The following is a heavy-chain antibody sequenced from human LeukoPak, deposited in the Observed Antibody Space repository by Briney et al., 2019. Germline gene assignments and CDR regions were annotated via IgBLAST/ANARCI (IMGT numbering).Heavy chain of an antibody. D-gene: IGHD6-19*01. Sequence: SETLSLTCTGSGGSISSYYWSWIRQPPGKGLEWIGYIYYSGSTNYNPSLKSRVTISVDTSKNQFSLKLSSVTAADTAVYYCARQSSGWPYYYYGMDVWGQGTTVTVSS. J-gene: IGHJ6*02. CDR3: ARQSSGWPYYYYGMDV. CDR1: GGSISSYY. CDR2: IYYSGST. V-gene: IGHV4-59*08.